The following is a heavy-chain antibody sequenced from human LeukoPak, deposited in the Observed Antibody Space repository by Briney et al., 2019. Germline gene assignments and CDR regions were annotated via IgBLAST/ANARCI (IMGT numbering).Heavy chain of an antibody. J-gene: IGHJ4*02. CDR1: GYTFTSYG. CDR3: ARGHSYYYGSGSYKY. CDR2: ISAYNGNT. Sequence: ASVKVSCKASGYTFTSYGISWVRQAPGQGLEWMGWISAYNGNTNYAQKFQGRVTMTRDTSISTAYMELSRLRSGDTAVYYCARGHSYYYGSGSYKYWGQGTLVTVSS. V-gene: IGHV1-18*01. D-gene: IGHD3-10*01.